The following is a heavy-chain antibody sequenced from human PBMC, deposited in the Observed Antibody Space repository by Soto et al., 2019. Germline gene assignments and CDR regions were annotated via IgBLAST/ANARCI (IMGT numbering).Heavy chain of an antibody. V-gene: IGHV1-3*04. CDR3: ARDQGYVVC. Sequence: ASVKVSCQASGYTFPRYPIYWVRQAPGRGLEWIGLVNTGNGDAKYSQKFQGRVTVTRDKSATTVYMEVSRLRYEDMAVYYCARDQGYVVCWGLGTLVTVSS. J-gene: IGHJ1*01. CDR1: GYTFPRYP. D-gene: IGHD2-2*01. CDR2: VNTGNGDA.